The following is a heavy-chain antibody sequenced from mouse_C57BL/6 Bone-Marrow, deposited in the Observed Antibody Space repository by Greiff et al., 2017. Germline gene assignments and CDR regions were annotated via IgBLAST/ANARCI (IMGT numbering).Heavy chain of an antibody. CDR1: GYSITSGYY. D-gene: IGHD2-5*01. V-gene: IGHV3-6*01. CDR3: ARETTYYSNYAFAY. J-gene: IGHJ3*01. Sequence: VQLKESGPGLVKPSQSLSLTCSVTGYSITSGYYWNWIRQFPGNKLEWMGYIRYDGSNNYNPSLKNRISITRDTSKNQFFLKLNSVTTEDTATYYCARETTYYSNYAFAYWGQGTLVTVSA. CDR2: IRYDGSN.